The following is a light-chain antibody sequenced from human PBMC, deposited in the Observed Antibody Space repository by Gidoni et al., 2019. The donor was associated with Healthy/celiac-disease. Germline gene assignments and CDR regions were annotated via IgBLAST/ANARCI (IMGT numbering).Light chain of an antibody. J-gene: IGKJ1*01. CDR2: WAS. V-gene: IGKV4-1*01. CDR3: QQYYRTPPT. CDR1: QSVLYSSNNKNY. Sequence: DIVMTQSPDALAVSLGERAPINCKSSQSVLYSSNNKNYLAWYQQKPGQPPKLLIYWASTRESGVPDRFSGSGSGTDFTLTISSLQAEDVAVSYCQQYYRTPPTFGQGTKVEIK.